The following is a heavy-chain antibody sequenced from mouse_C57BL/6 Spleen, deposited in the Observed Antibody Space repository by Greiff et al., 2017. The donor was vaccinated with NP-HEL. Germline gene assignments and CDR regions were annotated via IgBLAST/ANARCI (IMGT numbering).Heavy chain of an antibody. V-gene: IGHV1-52*01. CDR3: AREGYSLFDY. CDR1: GYTFTSYW. Sequence: QVQLQQPGAELVRPGSSVKLSCKASGYTFTSYWMHWVKQRPIQGLEWIGNIDPSDSETHYNQKFKDKATLTVDKSSSTDYMQLSSLTSEDSAVYYCAREGYSLFDYWGQGTTLTVSS. CDR2: IDPSDSET. D-gene: IGHD2-3*01. J-gene: IGHJ2*01.